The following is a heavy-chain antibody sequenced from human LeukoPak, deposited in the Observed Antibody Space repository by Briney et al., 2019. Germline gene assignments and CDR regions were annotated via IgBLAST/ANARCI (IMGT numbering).Heavy chain of an antibody. D-gene: IGHD6-19*01. CDR2: IKPNSGGT. Sequence: ASVKVSCKAAGYTFTGYYMHWARQAPGQGLEWMGWIKPNSGGTNYAQKFQGRVTMTRDTSISTAYMELSRLRSDDTAVYYCARVEHSSGWLDYYYYYGMDVWGQGTTVTVSS. V-gene: IGHV1-2*02. CDR3: ARVEHSSGWLDYYYYYGMDV. CDR1: GYTFTGYY. J-gene: IGHJ6*02.